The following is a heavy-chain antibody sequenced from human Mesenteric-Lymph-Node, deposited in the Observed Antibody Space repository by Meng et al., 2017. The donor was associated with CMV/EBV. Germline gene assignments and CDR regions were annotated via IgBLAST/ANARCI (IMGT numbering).Heavy chain of an antibody. CDR2: ISYDGSNE. CDR1: GFTFSRFA. V-gene: IGHV3-30-3*01. D-gene: IGHD2-21*01. Sequence: GGSLRLSCAASGFTFSRFAMYWVRQAPGKGLEWVAFISYDGSNEYYADSVKGRFTISRDSSKNTLYLQMNSLSAEDTAVYYCARRTASKEGYFDYWGQGTLVTVSS. CDR3: ARRTASKEGYFDY. J-gene: IGHJ4*02.